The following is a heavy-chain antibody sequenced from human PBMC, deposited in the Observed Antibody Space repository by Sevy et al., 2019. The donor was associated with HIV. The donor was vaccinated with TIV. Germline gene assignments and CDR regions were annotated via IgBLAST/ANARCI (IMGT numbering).Heavy chain of an antibody. Sequence: GGSLRLSCTGSGFNLGDYAMSWFRQAPGMGLEWVGFIRSKDYGGATEDAASVKGRFTISRDDSKSIADLQMNSLKTEDTAVYYCTRGYYYDSSGYSDYWGQGTLVTVSS. D-gene: IGHD3-22*01. CDR2: IRSKDYGGAT. J-gene: IGHJ4*02. CDR3: TRGYYYDSSGYSDY. V-gene: IGHV3-49*03. CDR1: GFNLGDYA.